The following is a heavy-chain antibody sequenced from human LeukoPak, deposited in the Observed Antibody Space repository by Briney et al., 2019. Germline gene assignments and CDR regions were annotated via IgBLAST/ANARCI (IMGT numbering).Heavy chain of an antibody. J-gene: IGHJ6*03. D-gene: IGHD1-26*01. CDR2: IYHSGST. CDR1: GFTFSSYA. Sequence: PGGSLRLSCAASGFTFSSYAMSWVRQAPGKGLEWIGSIYHSGSTYYNPSLKSRVTISVDRSKNQFSLKLSSVTAADTAVYYCARDEASGYYYYMDVWGKGTTVTVSS. CDR3: ARDEASGYYYYMDV. V-gene: IGHV4-38-2*02.